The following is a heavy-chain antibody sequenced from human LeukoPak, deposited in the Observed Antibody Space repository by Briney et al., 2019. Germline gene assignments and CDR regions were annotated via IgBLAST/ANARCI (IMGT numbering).Heavy chain of an antibody. CDR3: ARAIRAPGTPENAFDI. CDR2: ISRDGTDK. J-gene: IGHJ3*02. D-gene: IGHD6-13*01. V-gene: IGHV3-30*04. Sequence: GSLRLSCAASGFTFSNYAMHWVRQAPGEGLEWVAVISRDGTDKYYADSVKGRLTISRDNSQSTLYLHMNSLSTEDTALYYCARAIRAPGTPENAFDIWGQGTLVTVS. CDR1: GFTFSNYA.